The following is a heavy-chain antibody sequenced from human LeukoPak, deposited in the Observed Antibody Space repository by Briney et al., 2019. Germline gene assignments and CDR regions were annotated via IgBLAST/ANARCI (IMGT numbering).Heavy chain of an antibody. CDR3: ARGRRLTFGGVIVPRSNWFDP. Sequence: SETLSLTCTVSGGSISSSSYYWGWIRQPPGKGLEWIGSIYYSGSTYYNPSLKSRVTISVDTSKNQFSLKLSSVAAADTAVYYCARGRRLTFGGVIVPRSNWFDPWGQGTLVTVSS. CDR2: IYYSGST. J-gene: IGHJ5*02. CDR1: GGSISSSSYY. D-gene: IGHD3-16*02. V-gene: IGHV4-39*07.